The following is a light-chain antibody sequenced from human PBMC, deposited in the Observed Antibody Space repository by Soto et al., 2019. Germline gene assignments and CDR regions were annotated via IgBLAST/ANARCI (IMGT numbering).Light chain of an antibody. CDR1: QSFRGL. V-gene: IGKV3-11*01. J-gene: IGKJ5*01. Sequence: EVVLPQSPVTLSLSPRERATLSCRASQSFRGLLAWYQQKPGQAPRLLIYDAYNRATGIPPRFSGSGSGTDFTLTISSLEPEDSAVYYCQQRHMWPITFGQGTRLE. CDR3: QQRHMWPIT. CDR2: DAY.